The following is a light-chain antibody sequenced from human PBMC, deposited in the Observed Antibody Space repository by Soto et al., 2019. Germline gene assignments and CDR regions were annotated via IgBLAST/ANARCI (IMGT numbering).Light chain of an antibody. CDR1: QGIRND. J-gene: IGKJ1*01. CDR3: LQAYNHPRT. Sequence: AVQMTQSPSSLSASVRDIVTITCRASQGIRNDLAWYQQKPGRAPRLLIFAASTLQSGVPSRFSGSGAGTDFTLTISSLHPEDFATYYCLQAYNHPRTFGQGTKV. CDR2: AAS. V-gene: IGKV1-6*01.